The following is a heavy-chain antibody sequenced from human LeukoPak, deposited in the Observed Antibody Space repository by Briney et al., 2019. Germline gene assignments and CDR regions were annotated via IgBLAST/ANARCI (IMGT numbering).Heavy chain of an antibody. Sequence: PGGSVRLSCAASGFTFSSNWMGWVRQAPGKGLEWVANIRQDGSEKYYADSVKGRFSISRDNAKNSLYLQMKSLRAEDTAVYYCAKAGVAFDIWGQGTIVTVSS. D-gene: IGHD7-27*01. CDR1: GFTFSSNW. V-gene: IGHV3-7*01. CDR2: IRQDGSEK. J-gene: IGHJ3*02. CDR3: AKAGVAFDI.